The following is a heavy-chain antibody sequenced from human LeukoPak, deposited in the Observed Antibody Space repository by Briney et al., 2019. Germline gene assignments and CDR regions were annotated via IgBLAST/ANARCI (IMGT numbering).Heavy chain of an antibody. CDR3: ARVVLIWLGEPIPFDY. V-gene: IGHV4-39*07. J-gene: IGHJ4*02. CDR2: MYYTGNS. CDR1: GGSIYSSSYY. D-gene: IGHD3-10*01. Sequence: SETLSLTCTVSGGSIYSSSYYWGWIRQTPGKGLEWIGSMYYTGNSFYNPSLKSRVTISVDTSKNQFSLKLTSVTAADTAVYYCARVVLIWLGEPIPFDYWGQGTLVTVSS.